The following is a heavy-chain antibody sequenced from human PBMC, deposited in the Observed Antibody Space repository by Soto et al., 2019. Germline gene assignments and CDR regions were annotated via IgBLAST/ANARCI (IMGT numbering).Heavy chain of an antibody. CDR3: TRSIITMAGTDAFEL. CDR2: INPSSGGT. J-gene: IGHJ3*01. CDR1: GYTFTSYY. V-gene: IGHV1-46*03. D-gene: IGHD6-19*01. Sequence: QVQLVQSGAEVKKPGASVRVSCKASGYTFTSYYMHWVRQAPGQGPEWMGMINPSSGGTDYAQKFQGRVTMTRDTSTTTVYMELRSLRSEDTAVYYCTRSIITMAGTDAFELWGQGTVVTVSS.